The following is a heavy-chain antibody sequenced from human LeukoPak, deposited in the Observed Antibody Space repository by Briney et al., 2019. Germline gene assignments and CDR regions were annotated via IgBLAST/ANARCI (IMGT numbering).Heavy chain of an antibody. CDR2: INWNGGST. V-gene: IGHV3-20*04. CDR1: GFTFDDYG. D-gene: IGHD1-26*01. Sequence: RPGGSLRLSCAASGFTFDDYGMSWARQAPGKGLEWVSGINWNGGSTGYADSVKGRFTISRDNAKNSLYLQMNSLRAEDTALYYCARDGVVGATNAFDYWGQGTLVTVSS. J-gene: IGHJ4*02. CDR3: ARDGVVGATNAFDY.